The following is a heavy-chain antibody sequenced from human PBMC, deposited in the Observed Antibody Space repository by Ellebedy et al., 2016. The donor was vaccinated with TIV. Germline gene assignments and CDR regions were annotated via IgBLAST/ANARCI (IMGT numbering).Heavy chain of an antibody. CDR2: ISSSSSTI. J-gene: IGHJ6*02. V-gene: IGHV3-11*04. CDR1: GFTFSDYY. D-gene: IGHD3-9*01. CDR3: ARDVYYDILTGYYTLGDGDYYYYGMDV. Sequence: GGSLRLXXAASGFTFSDYYMSWIRQAPGKGLEWVSYISSSSSTIYYADSVKGRFTISRDNAKNSLYLQMNSLRAEDTAVYYCARDVYYDILTGYYTLGDGDYYYYGMDVWGQGTTVTVSS.